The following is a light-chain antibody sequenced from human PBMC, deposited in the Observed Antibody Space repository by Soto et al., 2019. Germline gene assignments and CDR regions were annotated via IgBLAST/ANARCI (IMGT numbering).Light chain of an antibody. CDR3: QQYNSYPMYT. V-gene: IGKV1-5*03. CDR1: QSISSW. Sequence: DIQMTQSPSTLSASVGDRVTITCRASQSISSWLAWYQQKPGKAPKLLIYKASSLESGVPSRFSGSGSGTEFTHTISSLQPDDFATYYCQQYNSYPMYTFGQGTKLEIK. CDR2: KAS. J-gene: IGKJ2*01.